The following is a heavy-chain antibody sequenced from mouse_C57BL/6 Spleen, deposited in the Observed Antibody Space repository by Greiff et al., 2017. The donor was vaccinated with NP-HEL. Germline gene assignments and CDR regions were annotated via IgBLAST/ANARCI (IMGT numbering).Heavy chain of an antibody. CDR3: AHYGSSYEGYFDV. Sequence: VQLQESGPELVKPGASVKISCKASGYAFSSSWMNWVKQRPGKGLEWIGRIYPGDGDTNYNGKFKGKATLTADKSSSTAYMQLSSLTSEDSAVYFCAHYGSSYEGYFDVWGTGTTVTVSS. CDR2: IYPGDGDT. V-gene: IGHV1-82*01. CDR1: GYAFSSSW. J-gene: IGHJ1*03. D-gene: IGHD1-1*01.